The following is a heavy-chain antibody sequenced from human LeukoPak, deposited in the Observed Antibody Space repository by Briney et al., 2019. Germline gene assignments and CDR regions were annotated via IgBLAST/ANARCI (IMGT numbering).Heavy chain of an antibody. CDR1: GYTFTGYY. V-gene: IGHV1-2*02. CDR2: INPNSDGT. J-gene: IGHJ6*02. Sequence: ASVKVSCKASGYTFTGYYMHWVRQAPGQGLEWMGWINPNSDGTNYAQKFQGRVTMTRDTSISTAYMELSRLRSDDTAVYYCARSYDILTGYYPSYYYYYGMDVWGQGTTVTVSS. CDR3: ARSYDILTGYYPSYYYYYGMDV. D-gene: IGHD3-9*01.